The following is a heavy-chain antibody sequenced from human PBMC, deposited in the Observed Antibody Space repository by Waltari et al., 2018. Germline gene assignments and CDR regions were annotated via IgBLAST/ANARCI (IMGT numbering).Heavy chain of an antibody. Sequence: QFQLQESGPGLVKPSETLSLTCGVSGYSITNGYYWGWIRQAPGKGLEWIGSIYNSGSTSYDASLKSRVTISVDTAKSQVSLKWSAVTAADTAVYYCARRDGSGTYYPPNAFDIWGQGTGVTVSS. D-gene: IGHD3-10*01. CDR3: ARRDGSGTYYPPNAFDI. J-gene: IGHJ3*02. CDR2: IYNSGST. V-gene: IGHV4-38-2*01. CDR1: GYSITNGYY.